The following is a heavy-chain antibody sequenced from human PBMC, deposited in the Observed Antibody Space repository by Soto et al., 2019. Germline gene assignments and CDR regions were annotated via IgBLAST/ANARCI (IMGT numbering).Heavy chain of an antibody. Sequence: GASVKVSCKASGYTFSDYYIHWVRQAPGQGLEWMGWINPNSGGTKYAPKFQGGVTMTRDTSITTAYMELSRLRSGDTAVYYCAREPATAKPEGVDFWGQVTLVTVSS. CDR3: AREPATAKPEGVDF. V-gene: IGHV1-2*02. CDR2: INPNSGGT. CDR1: GYTFSDYY. J-gene: IGHJ4*02. D-gene: IGHD1-1*01.